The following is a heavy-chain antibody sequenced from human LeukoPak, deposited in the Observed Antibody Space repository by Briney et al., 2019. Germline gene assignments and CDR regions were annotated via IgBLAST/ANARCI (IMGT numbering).Heavy chain of an antibody. V-gene: IGHV4-59*08. Sequence: SETPSLTCTVSGVSINSHYWSWIRQSPGKGLEWIGDIYYSGSTKYNGYLKSRVTISVDTAKNHLSLRLSSVLAADTAIYYCVRRDNTGWNYFDYWGQGILVTVSS. CDR1: GVSINSHY. J-gene: IGHJ4*02. D-gene: IGHD6-19*01. CDR2: IYYSGST. CDR3: VRRDNTGWNYFDY.